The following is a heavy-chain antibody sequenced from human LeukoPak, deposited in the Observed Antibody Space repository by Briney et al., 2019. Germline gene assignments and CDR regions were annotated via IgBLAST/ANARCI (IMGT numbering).Heavy chain of an antibody. CDR1: GYTFTSYY. V-gene: IGHV1-46*01. D-gene: IGHD2-15*01. CDR3: AREMFHCSGGSCYGRDYYYYYCMDV. Sequence: VASVKVSCKASGYTFTSYYMHWVRQAPGQGLEWMGIINPSGGSTSYAQKFQGRVTMTRDMSTSTVYMELSSLRSEDTAVYYCAREMFHCSGGSCYGRDYYYYYCMDVWGKGTTVTVSS. CDR2: INPSGGST. J-gene: IGHJ6*03.